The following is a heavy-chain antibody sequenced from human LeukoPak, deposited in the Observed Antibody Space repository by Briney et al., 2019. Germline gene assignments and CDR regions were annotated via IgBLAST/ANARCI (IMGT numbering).Heavy chain of an antibody. D-gene: IGHD1-26*01. V-gene: IGHV3-30*01. Sequence: GRSLRLSCAASGFTFSSYAMHWVRQAPGKGLEWVAVISYDGSNKYYADSVKGRFTISRDNSKNTLYLQMNSLRAEDTAVYYCARDVWELLGGYLDYWGQGTLVTVSS. CDR2: ISYDGSNK. CDR1: GFTFSSYA. CDR3: ARDVWELLGGYLDY. J-gene: IGHJ4*02.